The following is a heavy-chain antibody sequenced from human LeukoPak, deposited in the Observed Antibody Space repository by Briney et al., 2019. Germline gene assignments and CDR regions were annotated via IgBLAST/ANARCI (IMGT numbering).Heavy chain of an antibody. V-gene: IGHV3-74*01. CDR1: GFTFSSAW. D-gene: IGHD2-8*02. CDR2: INEDGRTT. Sequence: GGSLRLSCAASGFTFSSAWFHWVRQGPGKGLVWVARINEDGRTTNYADSVKGRFTISRDNSKNTLYLQMNSLRAEDTAVYYCAREGLMYGSFDYWGQGTLVTVSS. CDR3: AREGLMYGSFDY. J-gene: IGHJ4*02.